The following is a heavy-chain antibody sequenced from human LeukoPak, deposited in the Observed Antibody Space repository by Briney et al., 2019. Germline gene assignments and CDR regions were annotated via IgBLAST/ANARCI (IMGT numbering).Heavy chain of an antibody. V-gene: IGHV4-30-4*07. CDR3: AREEYCGGDCYSGFDY. D-gene: IGHD2-21*02. Sequence: SETLSLTCAVSGGSISSGGYSWSWIRQPPGKGLEWIGYIYYSGSTYYNPSLKSRVTISVDTSKNQFSLKLSSVTAADTAVYYCAREEYCGGDCYSGFDYWGQGTLVTVSS. CDR2: IYYSGST. CDR1: GGSISSGGYS. J-gene: IGHJ4*02.